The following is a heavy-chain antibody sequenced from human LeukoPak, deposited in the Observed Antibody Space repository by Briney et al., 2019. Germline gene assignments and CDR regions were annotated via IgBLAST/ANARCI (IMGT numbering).Heavy chain of an antibody. CDR1: GGSHSSFY. D-gene: IGHD3-22*01. Sequence: SETLSLTCTVSGGSHSSFYWSWLPEPPGEGLEWIGYNYYSARPNYTPSHNSRVTISVDTSKNQFSLKLTSVTAADTAVYYCARRYDSTLYYYDYMDVWGKGTTVTVSS. CDR2: NYYSARP. CDR3: ARRYDSTLYYYDYMDV. V-gene: IGHV4-59*08. J-gene: IGHJ6*03.